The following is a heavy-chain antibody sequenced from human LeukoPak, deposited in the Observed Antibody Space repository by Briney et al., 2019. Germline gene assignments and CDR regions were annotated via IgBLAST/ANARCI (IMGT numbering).Heavy chain of an antibody. CDR3: ASGGLGMRGYLDL. CDR2: IYHSGST. CDR1: GGSISSGGYS. J-gene: IGHJ2*01. V-gene: IGHV4-30-2*01. D-gene: IGHD7-27*01. Sequence: SQTLSLTCAVSGGSISSGGYSWSWIRQPPGKGLEWIGYIYHSGSTYYNPSLKSRVTISVDRSKNQFSLKLSSVTAADTAVYYCASGGLGMRGYLDLWGRGTLVTVSS.